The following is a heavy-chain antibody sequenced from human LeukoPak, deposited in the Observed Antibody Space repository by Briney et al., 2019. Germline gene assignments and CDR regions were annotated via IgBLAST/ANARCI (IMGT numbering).Heavy chain of an antibody. V-gene: IGHV3-33*06. CDR2: IWYDGSKT. J-gene: IGHJ5*02. CDR1: GFTFSSYG. Sequence: GGSLRLSCATSGFTFSSYGMHWVRQAPGKGLEWVADIWYDGSKTYYADSAKGRFTISRDYSKNTLYLQMNNLRAEDTAVYYCAKDLSYGSPWFDPWGQGTLVTVSS. CDR3: AKDLSYGSPWFDP. D-gene: IGHD3-10*01.